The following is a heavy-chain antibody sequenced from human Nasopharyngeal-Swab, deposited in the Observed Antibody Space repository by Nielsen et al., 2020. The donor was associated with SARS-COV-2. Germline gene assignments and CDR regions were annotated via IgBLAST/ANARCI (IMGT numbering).Heavy chain of an antibody. Sequence: VRQAPGKGLERVSVIYSGGSTYYADSVKGRFTISRDNSKNTLYLQMNSLRAEDTAVYYCARDQYGDYGDYWGQGTLVTVSS. V-gene: IGHV3-53*01. J-gene: IGHJ4*02. CDR2: IYSGGST. CDR3: ARDQYGDYGDY. D-gene: IGHD4-17*01.